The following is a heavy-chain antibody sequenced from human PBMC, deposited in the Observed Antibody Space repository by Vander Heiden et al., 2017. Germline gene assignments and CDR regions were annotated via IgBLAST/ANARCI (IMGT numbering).Heavy chain of an antibody. V-gene: IGHV3-30*18. Sequence: QVQLVESGGGVVQPGRSLRLSCAASGFTFSSYGMHWVRQAPGKGLEWVAVISYDGSNKYYADSVKGRFTISRDNSKNTLYLQMNSLRAEDTAVYYCAKGSGGSRSPAYYYGMDVWGQGTTVTVSS. CDR3: AKGSGGSRSPAYYYGMDV. CDR2: ISYDGSNK. J-gene: IGHJ6*02. CDR1: GFTFSSYG. D-gene: IGHD2-15*01.